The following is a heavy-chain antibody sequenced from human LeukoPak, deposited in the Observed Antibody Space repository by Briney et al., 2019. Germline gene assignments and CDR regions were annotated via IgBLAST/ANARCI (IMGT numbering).Heavy chain of an antibody. V-gene: IGHV3-11*01. J-gene: IGHJ5*02. CDR2: ISSSGSTI. D-gene: IGHD2-2*02. CDR3: ARVAIRVVPAAISWFDP. CDR1: GFTFSDYY. Sequence: PGGSLRLSCAASGFTFSDYYMSWIRQAPGKGLEWVSYISSSGSTIYYADSVKGRFIISRDNAKNSLYLQMNSLRAEDTAVYYCARVAIRVVPAAISWFDPWGQGTLVTVSS.